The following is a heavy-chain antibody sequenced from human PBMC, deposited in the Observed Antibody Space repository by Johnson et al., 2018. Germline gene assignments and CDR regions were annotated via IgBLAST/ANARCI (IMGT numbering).Heavy chain of an antibody. D-gene: IGHD7-27*01. V-gene: IGHV4-31*03. J-gene: IGHJ6*02. CDR2: IYYSGST. CDR1: GGSISSGGSY. CDR3: ARITILGTYYGMDV. Sequence: QVQLQESGPGLVKPSQTLSLTCTVSGGSISSGGSYWTWIRQHPGKGLEWIGYIYYSGSTYYNPSLESRVTISLDMSKKQFSLKLSSVTAADTAIYYCARITILGTYYGMDVWGQGTTVTVSS.